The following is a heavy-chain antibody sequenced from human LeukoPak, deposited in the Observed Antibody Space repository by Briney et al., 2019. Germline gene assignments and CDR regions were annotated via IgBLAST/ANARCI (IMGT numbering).Heavy chain of an antibody. CDR3: ARWGRYSGIFDAFDI. J-gene: IGHJ3*02. D-gene: IGHD1-26*01. V-gene: IGHV5-51*01. CDR1: GYSFSTYW. Sequence: PGESLKISCKGSGYSFSTYWIGWVRQKPGKGPEWMGIIYPGDSDTTYNPSFQGQVTFSADNSISTAYLQWSRLKASDAAMYYCARWGRYSGIFDAFDIWGQGTMVTVSS. CDR2: IYPGDSDT.